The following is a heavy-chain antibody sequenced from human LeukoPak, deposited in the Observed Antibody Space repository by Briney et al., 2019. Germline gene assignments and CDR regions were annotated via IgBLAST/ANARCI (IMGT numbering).Heavy chain of an antibody. J-gene: IGHJ6*03. CDR3: AREVVVAATRYMDV. V-gene: IGHV3-21*01. CDR2: ISSSSSYI. CDR1: GFTLKTYS. D-gene: IGHD2-15*01. Sequence: GGSLRLSCAASGFTLKTYSMNWVRQAPGKGLEWVSSISSSSSYIYYADSVKGRFTISRDNAKNSLYLQMNSLRAEDTAVYYCAREVVVAATRYMDVWGKGTTVTISS.